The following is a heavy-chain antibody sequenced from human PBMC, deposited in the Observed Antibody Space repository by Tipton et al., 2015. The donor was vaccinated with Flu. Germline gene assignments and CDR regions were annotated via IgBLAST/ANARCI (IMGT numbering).Heavy chain of an antibody. J-gene: IGHJ3*02. CDR3: ARGVRKYYYDSSLTAFDI. D-gene: IGHD3-22*01. V-gene: IGHV4-34*01. CDR1: GGSFSGYY. CDR2: INHSGST. Sequence: LRLSCAVYGGSFSGYYWSWIRQPPGKGLEWIGEINHSGSTNYNPSLKSRVTISVDTSKNQFSLKLSSVTAADTAVYYCARGVRKYYYDSSLTAFDIWGQGTMVTVSS.